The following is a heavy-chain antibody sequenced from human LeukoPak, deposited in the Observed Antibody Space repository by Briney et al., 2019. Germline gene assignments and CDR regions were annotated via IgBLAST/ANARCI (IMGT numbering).Heavy chain of an antibody. CDR1: GYTFTGYY. Sequence: ASVKVSCKASGYTFTGYYMHWVRQAPGQGLEWMGWINPNSGGTNYAQKFQGWATMTRDTSISTAYMELSRLRPDDTAVYYCARDLGGPSGLYGRDYYYGMDVWGQGTTVTVSS. D-gene: IGHD6-19*01. J-gene: IGHJ6*02. CDR2: INPNSGGT. CDR3: ARDLGGPSGLYGRDYYYGMDV. V-gene: IGHV1-2*04.